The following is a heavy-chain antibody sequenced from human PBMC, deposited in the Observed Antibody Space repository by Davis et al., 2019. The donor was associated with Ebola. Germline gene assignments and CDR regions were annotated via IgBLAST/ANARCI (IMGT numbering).Heavy chain of an antibody. CDR3: AREGGVVRGVVITWKYGMDF. J-gene: IGHJ6*02. CDR1: GYTFTNYY. Sequence: AASVKVSCKASGYTFTNYYMHWVRQAPGQGLEWMGMINPNDGRTIYAQKFQGRVTVTRDTDASTAYMELSSLTSEDTAVYYCAREGGVVRGVVITWKYGMDFWGQGTTVTVSS. CDR2: INPNDGRT. V-gene: IGHV1-46*01. D-gene: IGHD3-10*01.